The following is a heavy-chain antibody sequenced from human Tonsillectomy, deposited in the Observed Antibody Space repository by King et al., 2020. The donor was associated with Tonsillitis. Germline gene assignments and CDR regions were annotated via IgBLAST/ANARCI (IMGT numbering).Heavy chain of an antibody. V-gene: IGHV3-7*01. CDR3: ARTYSPFDY. D-gene: IGHD5-12*01. CDR2: IKQDGSQK. J-gene: IGHJ4*02. CDR1: GFTFDNYW. Sequence: VQLVESGGGLVQPGGSLRLSCAASGFTFDNYWMTWVRQAPGKGLEWVANIKQDGSQKNYVDSVKGRFTISRDHAKNSLYLQMNSLRAEDTAVYYCARTYSPFDYWGQGTLVTVSS.